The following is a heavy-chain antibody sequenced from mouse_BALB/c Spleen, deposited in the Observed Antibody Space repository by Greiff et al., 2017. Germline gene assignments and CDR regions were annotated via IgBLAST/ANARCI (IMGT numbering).Heavy chain of an antibody. D-gene: IGHD1-1*01. J-gene: IGHJ4*01. CDR1: GFTFSSYA. CDR2: ISSGGST. CDR3: ARGDYGSSLYAMDY. Sequence: EVKVVESGGGLVKPGGSLKLSCAASGFTFSSYAMSWVRQTPEKRLEWVASISSGGSTYYPDSVKGRFTISRDNARNILYLQMSSLRSEDTAMYYCARGDYGSSLYAMDYGGQGTSGTVAS. V-gene: IGHV5-6-5*01.